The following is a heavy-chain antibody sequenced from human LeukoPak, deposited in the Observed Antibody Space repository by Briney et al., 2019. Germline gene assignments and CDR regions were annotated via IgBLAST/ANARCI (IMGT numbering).Heavy chain of an antibody. Sequence: PSETLSLTCAVYGGSFSGYYWSWVRQPPGKGLEWIGEINHSGSTNYNPSLKSRVTISVDTSKNQFSLKLSSVTAADTAVYYCARNRYCSSTSCYYYYYYYMDVWGKGTTVTVSS. D-gene: IGHD2-2*01. CDR1: GGSFSGYY. V-gene: IGHV4-34*01. CDR3: ARNRYCSSTSCYYYYYYYMDV. CDR2: INHSGST. J-gene: IGHJ6*03.